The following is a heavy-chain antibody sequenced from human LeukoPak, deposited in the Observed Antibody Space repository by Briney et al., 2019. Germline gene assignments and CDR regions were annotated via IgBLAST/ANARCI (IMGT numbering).Heavy chain of an antibody. D-gene: IGHD3-10*01. J-gene: IGHJ5*02. CDR2: IYYSGST. V-gene: IGHV4-59*01. CDR3: ARDYYGSGSHNWFDP. CDR1: GGSISSYY. Sequence: SETLSLTCTVSGGSISSYYWSWIRQPPGKGLEWIGYIYYSGSTNYNPSPKSRVTISVDTSKNQFSLKLSSVTAADTAVYYCARDYYGSGSHNWFDPWGQGTLVTVSS.